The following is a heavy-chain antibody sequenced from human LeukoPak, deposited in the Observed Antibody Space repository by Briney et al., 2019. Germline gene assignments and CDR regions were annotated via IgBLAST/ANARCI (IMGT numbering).Heavy chain of an antibody. V-gene: IGHV4-34*01. J-gene: IGHJ6*04. CDR2: INHSGST. CDR1: GGSFSGYY. CDR3: ARRDSCSSTSCYARGYYYYGMDV. D-gene: IGHD2-2*01. Sequence: PSETLSLTCAVHGGSFSGYYWSWIRQPPGKGLEWIGEINHSGSTNYNPSLKSRVTISVDTSKNQFSLKLNSVTAADTAVYYCARRDSCSSTSCYARGYYYYGMDVWGKGTTVTVSS.